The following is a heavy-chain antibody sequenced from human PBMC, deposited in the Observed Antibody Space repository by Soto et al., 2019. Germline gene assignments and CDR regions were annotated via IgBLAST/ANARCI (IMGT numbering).Heavy chain of an antibody. CDR2: ISGGGAST. CDR3: AKGSYYDFWSGYYYPDY. J-gene: IGHJ4*02. D-gene: IGHD3-3*01. Sequence: PGGSLRLSCAASGFTFSNYAMTWVRQAPGKRLEWVSAISGGGASTYYADSVKGRFTISRDNSKNTLSLQMNSLRAEDTAVYYCAKGSYYDFWSGYYYPDYWGQGTLVTVS. CDR1: GFTFSNYA. V-gene: IGHV3-23*01.